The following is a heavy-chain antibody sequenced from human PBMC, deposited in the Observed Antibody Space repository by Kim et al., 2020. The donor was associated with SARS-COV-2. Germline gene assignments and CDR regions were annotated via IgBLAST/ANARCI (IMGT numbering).Heavy chain of an antibody. Sequence: SETLSLTCAVYGGSFSGYYWSWIRQPPGKGLEWIGEINHSGSTNYNPSLKSRVTIPVDTSKNQFSLKLSSVTAADTAVYYCARGRIVVVTAVIYYYYYYGMDVWGQGTTVTVSS. V-gene: IGHV4-34*01. CDR1: GGSFSGYY. CDR2: INHSGST. D-gene: IGHD2-21*02. J-gene: IGHJ6*02. CDR3: ARGRIVVVTAVIYYYYYYGMDV.